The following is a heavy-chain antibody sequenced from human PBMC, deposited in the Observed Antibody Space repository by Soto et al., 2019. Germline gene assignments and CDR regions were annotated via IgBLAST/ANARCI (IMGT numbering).Heavy chain of an antibody. CDR3: ARGRRIAAAGTISTSPPEY. J-gene: IGHJ4*02. CDR1: GGSFSGYY. V-gene: IGHV4-34*01. CDR2: SNHSGST. Sequence: PSETLSLTCAVYGGSFSGYYWSCIRQPPGKGLEWIGESNHSGSTNYNPSLKSRVTISVDTSKNQFSLKLSSVTAADTAVYYCARGRRIAAAGTISTSPPEYWGQGTLVTVSS. D-gene: IGHD6-13*01.